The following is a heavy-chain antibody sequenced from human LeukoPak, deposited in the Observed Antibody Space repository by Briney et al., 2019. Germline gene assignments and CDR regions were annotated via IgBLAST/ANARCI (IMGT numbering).Heavy chain of an antibody. CDR1: GYSFTTYW. J-gene: IGHJ4*02. CDR3: ARSESSGWPFDY. D-gene: IGHD6-19*01. V-gene: IGHV5-51*01. Sequence: GESLKISCKGSGYSFTTYWIGWVRQMPGKGLEWMGIIYPGDSDTRYSPSFQGQVTISADKSISTAYLQWSSLKASDSAMYYCARSESSGWPFDYWAREPWSPSPQ. CDR2: IYPGDSDT.